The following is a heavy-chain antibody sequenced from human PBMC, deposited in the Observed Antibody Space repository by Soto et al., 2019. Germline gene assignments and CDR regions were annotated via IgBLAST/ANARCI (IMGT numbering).Heavy chain of an antibody. Sequence: QVQLVQSGAEVKKPGSSVRVSCKASGGTFSSYAISWVRQAPGQGLEWMGGIIPIFGTENYAQKFQGRVTITADESTSTAYMELSSLRSEDTAVYYCARERRAGSKYYYGLDVWGQGTTVTVSS. CDR2: IIPIFGTE. V-gene: IGHV1-69*01. D-gene: IGHD6-13*01. CDR1: GGTFSSYA. CDR3: ARERRAGSKYYYGLDV. J-gene: IGHJ6*02.